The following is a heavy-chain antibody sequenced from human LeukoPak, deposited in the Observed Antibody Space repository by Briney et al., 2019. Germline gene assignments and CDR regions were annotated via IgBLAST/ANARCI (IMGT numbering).Heavy chain of an antibody. Sequence: ASVKVSCKASGYTFTGYYMHWLRQAPGQGLEWMGWFNPNSGATNYAQKFQGRVTMTSDTSISTAYMELSRLRSDDTAVYYCARVDYRSGWYQNYDAFDIWGQGTMVTVSS. CDR1: GYTFTGYY. D-gene: IGHD6-19*01. CDR2: FNPNSGAT. V-gene: IGHV1-2*02. J-gene: IGHJ3*02. CDR3: ARVDYRSGWYQNYDAFDI.